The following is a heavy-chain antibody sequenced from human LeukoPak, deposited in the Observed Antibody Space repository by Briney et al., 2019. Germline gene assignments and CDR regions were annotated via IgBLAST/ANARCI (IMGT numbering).Heavy chain of an antibody. V-gene: IGHV3-7*03. CDR3: AKDIGPGGSGVPAAMDY. Sequence: GGSLRLSCAASGFKFSGYWMTWVRHTPGKGLEWVANIKQDGDDKYYADSVRGRFTISRDNAKNSLYLQINSLRAEDMALYYCAKDIGPGGSGVPAAMDYWGQGTLVTVSS. J-gene: IGHJ4*02. CDR2: IKQDGDDK. CDR1: GFKFSGYW. D-gene: IGHD2-2*01.